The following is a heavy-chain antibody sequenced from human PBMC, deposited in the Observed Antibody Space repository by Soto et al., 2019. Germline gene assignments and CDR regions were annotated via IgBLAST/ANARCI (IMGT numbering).Heavy chain of an antibody. Sequence: QVQLVQSGAEVKKPGSSVKVSCKASGGTFSSYAISWVRQAPGQGLEWMGGIIPIFGTANYAQKFQGRVTIXXDXSXXTAYMELSSLRSEDTAVYYCARRGRYGDYGRAFDIWGQGTMVTVSS. CDR1: GGTFSSYA. CDR2: IIPIFGTA. J-gene: IGHJ3*02. CDR3: ARRGRYGDYGRAFDI. D-gene: IGHD4-17*01. V-gene: IGHV1-69*12.